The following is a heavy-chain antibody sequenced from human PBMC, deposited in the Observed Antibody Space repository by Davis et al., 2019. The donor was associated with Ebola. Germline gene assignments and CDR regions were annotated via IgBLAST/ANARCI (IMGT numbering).Heavy chain of an antibody. CDR2: IGVNILYT. Sequence: PGGSLRLSCAASGFTFSDYYMTWIRQAPGKGLEWLSYIGVNILYTNYADSVKGRFTISRDNAKNLLYLQMSSLRAEDTAMYYCARGSRRGYSYGFVWGQGALVTVSS. D-gene: IGHD5-18*01. CDR3: ARGSRRGYSYGFV. CDR1: GFTFSDYY. J-gene: IGHJ4*02. V-gene: IGHV3-11*06.